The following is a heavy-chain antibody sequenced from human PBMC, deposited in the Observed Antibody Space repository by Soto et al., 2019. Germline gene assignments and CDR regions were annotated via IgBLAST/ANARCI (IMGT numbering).Heavy chain of an antibody. CDR2: INTDGAT. CDR3: AKNYYFDL. CDR1: GFTFSSYA. D-gene: IGHD3-10*01. J-gene: IGHJ4*02. V-gene: IGHV3-23*01. Sequence: GGSLRLSCAASGFTFSSYAMSWVRQAPGKGLEWVSPINTDGATYYADSAKGRFTISRDNSRDTLYLQMDSLRAEDTAIYYCAKNYYFDLWGQGALVTVSS.